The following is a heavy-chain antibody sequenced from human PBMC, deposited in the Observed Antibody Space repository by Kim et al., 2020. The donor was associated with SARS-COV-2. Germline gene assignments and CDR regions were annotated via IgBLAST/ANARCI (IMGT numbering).Heavy chain of an antibody. Sequence: PSLKSRVTISVDTSTNQFSLKLSSVTAADTAVYYCARVPYNWNSWNWFDPWGQGTLVTVSS. V-gene: IGHV4-34*01. D-gene: IGHD1-7*01. CDR3: ARVPYNWNSWNWFDP. J-gene: IGHJ5*02.